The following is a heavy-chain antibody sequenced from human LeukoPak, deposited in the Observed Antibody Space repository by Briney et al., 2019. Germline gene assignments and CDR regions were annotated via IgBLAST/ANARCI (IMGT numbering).Heavy chain of an antibody. D-gene: IGHD6-19*01. V-gene: IGHV3-21*01. CDR2: ISSSSSYI. CDR3: ARAEAVAVSYYFDY. CDR1: GFTFSSYS. Sequence: GGSLRLSCAASGFTFSSYSMNWVRQAPGKGLEWVSPISSSSSYIYYADSVKGRFTISRDNAKNSLYLQMNSLRAEDTAAYYCARAEAVAVSYYFDYWGQGTLVTVSS. J-gene: IGHJ4*02.